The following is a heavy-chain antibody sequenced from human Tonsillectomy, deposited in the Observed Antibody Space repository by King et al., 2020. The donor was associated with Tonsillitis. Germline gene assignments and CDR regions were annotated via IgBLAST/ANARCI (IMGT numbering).Heavy chain of an antibody. V-gene: IGHV3-48*03. CDR2: ISSSGSTI. D-gene: IGHD2-2*01. J-gene: IGHJ4*02. CDR3: AREGCSSTSCYDY. Sequence: VQLVESGGGLVQPGGSLRLSCAASGFTFSSYEMNWVRQAPGKGLEWGSYISSSGSTIYYADSVKGRFTISRDNAKNSLYLQMNSLRAEDTAVYYCAREGCSSTSCYDYRGQGTLVTVSS. CDR1: GFTFSSYE.